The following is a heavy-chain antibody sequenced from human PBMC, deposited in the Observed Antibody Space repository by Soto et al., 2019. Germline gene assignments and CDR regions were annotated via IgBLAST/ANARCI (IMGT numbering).Heavy chain of an antibody. D-gene: IGHD2-21*02. CDR2: ISGSGGST. CDR3: ANQSPFGDCPLTTPYYYYYGMDV. J-gene: IGHJ6*02. V-gene: IGHV3-23*01. CDR1: GFTFSSYA. Sequence: PGGSLRLSCAASGFTFSSYAMSWVRQAPGKGLEWVSAISGSGGSTYYADSVKGRFTISRDNSKNTLYLQMNSLRAEDTAVYYCANQSPFGDCPLTTPYYYYYGMDVWGQGTTVTVSS.